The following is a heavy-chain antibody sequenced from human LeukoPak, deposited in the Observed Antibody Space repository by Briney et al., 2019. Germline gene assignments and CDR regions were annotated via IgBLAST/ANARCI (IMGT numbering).Heavy chain of an antibody. CDR3: AGGYYYDSRGYYVDY. CDR1: GFIFSRCW. D-gene: IGHD3-22*01. Sequence: GGSLRLSCAVSGFIFSRCWMSWVRQAPGKGLEWVANIKQDGSEKYYVDSVKGRFTISRDNAKNSLYLQVNSLRAEDTAVYYCAGGYYYDSRGYYVDYWGQGTLVTVSS. CDR2: IKQDGSEK. J-gene: IGHJ4*02. V-gene: IGHV3-7*01.